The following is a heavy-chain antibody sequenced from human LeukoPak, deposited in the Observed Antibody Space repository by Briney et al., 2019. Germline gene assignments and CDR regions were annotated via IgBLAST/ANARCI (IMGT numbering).Heavy chain of an antibody. CDR2: IYPRDGST. CDR3: ARTYCSSTSCYVRLGGWSEY. Sequence: GASVRVSCKASGYTFTSNYIHWVRQAPGQGLEWMGMIYPRDGSTSYAQKLQGRVTMTTDTSTSTAYMELRSLRSDDTAVYYCARTYCSSTSCYVRLGGWSEYWGQGTLVTVSS. D-gene: IGHD2-2*01. J-gene: IGHJ4*02. V-gene: IGHV1-46*01. CDR1: GYTFTSNY.